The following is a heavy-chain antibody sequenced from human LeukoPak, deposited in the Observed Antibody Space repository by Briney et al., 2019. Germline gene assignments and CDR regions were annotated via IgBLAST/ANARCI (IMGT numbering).Heavy chain of an antibody. V-gene: IGHV4-34*01. CDR1: GGSFSGYY. Sequence: SETLSLTCAVYGGSFSGYYWSWIRQPPGKGLEWIGEINHSGSTNYNPSLKSRVTISVDTSKNQFSLKLSPVTAADTAVYYCASDRGYSYGFDYWGQGSLVTVS. J-gene: IGHJ4*02. CDR3: ASDRGYSYGFDY. CDR2: INHSGST. D-gene: IGHD5-18*01.